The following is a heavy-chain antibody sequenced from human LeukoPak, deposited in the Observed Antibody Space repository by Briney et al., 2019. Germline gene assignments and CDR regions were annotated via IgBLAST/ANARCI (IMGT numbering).Heavy chain of an antibody. J-gene: IGHJ3*02. CDR3: ARAGPPPYYYDSSDYPGGAFDI. CDR1: GGTFSSYA. CDR2: IIPIFGTA. D-gene: IGHD3-22*01. Sequence: SVKVSCKASGGTFSSYAISWVRQAPGQGLEWMGGIIPIFGTANYAQKFQGRVTITADESTSTAYMELSSLRSEDTAVYYCARAGPPPYYYDSSDYPGGAFDIWGQGTMVTVSS. V-gene: IGHV1-69*01.